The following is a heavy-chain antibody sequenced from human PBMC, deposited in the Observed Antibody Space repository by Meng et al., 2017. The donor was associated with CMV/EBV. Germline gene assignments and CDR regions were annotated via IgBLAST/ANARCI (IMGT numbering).Heavy chain of an antibody. V-gene: IGHV4-30-4*08. CDR1: RRSIRSGYYD. CDR3: AREGSSSSYWYFDR. D-gene: IGHD6-13*01. J-gene: IGHJ2*01. Sequence: LRETLPVLLKPSQTLGLHCTVPRRSIRSGYYDWSWCLHPPRKGREWIGYIYYSGSTYYNPYLKSRVTRSVDTSKNQFSPKLSSVTAADTAVYYCAREGSSSSYWYFDRCRRGTLVTVSS. CDR2: IYYSGST.